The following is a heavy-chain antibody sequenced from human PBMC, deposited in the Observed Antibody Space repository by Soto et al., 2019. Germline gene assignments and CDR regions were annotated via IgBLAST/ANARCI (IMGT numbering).Heavy chain of an antibody. V-gene: IGHV3-53*04. CDR2: IYSGGST. CDR1: GFTVSSNY. CDR3: AREVGRYYGSGSNGAFDI. J-gene: IGHJ3*02. D-gene: IGHD3-10*01. Sequence: GGSLRLSCAASGFTVSSNYMSWVRQAPGKGLEWVSVIYSGGSTYYADSVKGRFTISSHNSKNTLYLQMNSLRAEDTAVYYCAREVGRYYGSGSNGAFDIWGQGTMVTVSS.